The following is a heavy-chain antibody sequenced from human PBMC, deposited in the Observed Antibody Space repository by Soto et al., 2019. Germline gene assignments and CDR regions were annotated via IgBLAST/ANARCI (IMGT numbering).Heavy chain of an antibody. Sequence: EVQLVESGGGLVQPGGSLRLSCAGSGFTFSGYWMHWVRQAPGKGPVWVARLNPNGTFTTNADSVKGRFTISRENAQNTVYLQMNSLRGVDTAVYYCASGGTSTTYWCLCYKWGQGTLVTVSS. CDR3: ASGGTSTTYWCLCYK. CDR2: LNPNGTFT. J-gene: IGHJ4*02. V-gene: IGHV3-74*01. CDR1: GFTFSGYW. D-gene: IGHD2-8*02.